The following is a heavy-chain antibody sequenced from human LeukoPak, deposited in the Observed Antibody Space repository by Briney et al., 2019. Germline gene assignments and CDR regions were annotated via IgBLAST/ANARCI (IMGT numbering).Heavy chain of an antibody. Sequence: GGSLRLSCVASRFTFTGFAMHWVRQAPGKGLEWVAVISYDGSNKYYADSVKGRFTISRDNSKNTLYLQMNSLRAEDTAVYYCAREGPGANWGQGTMVTVSS. J-gene: IGHJ3*01. D-gene: IGHD3-10*01. V-gene: IGHV3-30*14. CDR2: ISYDGSNK. CDR1: RFTFTGFA. CDR3: AREGPGAN.